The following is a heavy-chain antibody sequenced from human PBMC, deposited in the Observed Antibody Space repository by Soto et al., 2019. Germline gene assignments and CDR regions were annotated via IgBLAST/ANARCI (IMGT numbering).Heavy chain of an antibody. Sequence: EVQLLESGGGLVQPGGSLRLSCAASGFTFSSYAMSWVRQAPGKGLEWVSAISGSGGSTYYADSVKGRFTISRDNSKNPLELQMDSLGARDKAVNYCSKTSFRDYVGYYYGMDVWGQGTTVTVSS. V-gene: IGHV3-23*01. CDR1: GFTFSSYA. CDR3: SKTSFRDYVGYYYGMDV. CDR2: ISGSGGST. J-gene: IGHJ6*02. D-gene: IGHD4-17*01.